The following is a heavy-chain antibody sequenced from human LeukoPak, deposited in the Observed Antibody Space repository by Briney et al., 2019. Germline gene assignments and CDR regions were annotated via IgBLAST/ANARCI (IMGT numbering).Heavy chain of an antibody. D-gene: IGHD4-17*01. CDR1: GFTFSTYW. V-gene: IGHV3-7*01. Sequence: GGSLRLSCAASGFTFSTYWMTWVRQAPGKGLEWVANINQDGSEKHYVDSVKGRFTISRDNAKNSLYLQMNSLRAEDTAVYYCARSYGAFSGPVAYWGQGTLVTLSS. CDR2: INQDGSEK. J-gene: IGHJ4*02. CDR3: ARSYGAFSGPVAY.